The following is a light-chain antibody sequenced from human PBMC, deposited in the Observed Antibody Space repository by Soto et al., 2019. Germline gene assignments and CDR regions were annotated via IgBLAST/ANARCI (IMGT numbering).Light chain of an antibody. CDR2: GAS. J-gene: IGKJ5*01. CDR1: QSVSSK. CDR3: QQYNNWPPIT. Sequence: ETVMTQSPATLSLSPGERATLSCRASQSVSSKLAWYQQKPGQAPRLLIYGASTRATGIPARFSGSGSGTEFTLTISSLQSADFAVYYCQQYNNWPPITFGQGTRLEIK. V-gene: IGKV3D-15*01.